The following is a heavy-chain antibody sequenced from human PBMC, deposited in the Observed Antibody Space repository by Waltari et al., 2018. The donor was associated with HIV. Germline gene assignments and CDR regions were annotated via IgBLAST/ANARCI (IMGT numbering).Heavy chain of an antibody. V-gene: IGHV3-66*01. CDR1: VFTVSRTY. CDR2: IYSGGST. D-gene: IGHD6-13*01. CDR3: ARDSAADGMDV. J-gene: IGHJ6*02. Sequence: EVQLVESGGGLVQPGGSLRLSCAASVFTVSRTYMSWVRQAPGKGLEWVSVIYSGGSTYYADSVKGRFTISRDNSKNTLYLQMNSLRAEDTAVYYCARDSAADGMDVWGQGTTVTVSS.